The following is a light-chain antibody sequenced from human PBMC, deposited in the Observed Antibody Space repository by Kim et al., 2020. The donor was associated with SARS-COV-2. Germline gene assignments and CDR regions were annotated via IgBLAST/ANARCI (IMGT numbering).Light chain of an antibody. V-gene: IGLV1-40*01. CDR1: SSNSGAGYD. Sequence: QRITVSCTGSSSNSGAGYDVHWYQQLPGTAPKLLIYVNNIRPSGVPDRFSGSKSGTSASLAITGLQAEDEADYYCQSYDNSLSGWVFGGGTQLTVL. CDR3: QSYDNSLSGWV. CDR2: VNN. J-gene: IGLJ2*01.